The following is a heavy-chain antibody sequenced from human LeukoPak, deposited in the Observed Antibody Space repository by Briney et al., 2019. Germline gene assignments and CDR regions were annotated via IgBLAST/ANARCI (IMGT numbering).Heavy chain of an antibody. CDR1: GFTFTSYS. Sequence: PGVSLRLSCAASGFTFTSYSMNWVRQAPGKGLEWLSFITGSSGYIYYSDSVKGRFTISRDDAKNSLWLQMNSLRAEDTAVYYCARVRSGYYIDCWGQGTLVTVSS. D-gene: IGHD3-3*01. V-gene: IGHV3-21*01. CDR3: ARVRSGYYIDC. CDR2: ITGSSGYI. J-gene: IGHJ4*02.